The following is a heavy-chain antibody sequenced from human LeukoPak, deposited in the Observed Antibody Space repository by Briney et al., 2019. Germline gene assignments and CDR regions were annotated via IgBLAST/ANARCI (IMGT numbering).Heavy chain of an antibody. D-gene: IGHD2-2*01. Sequence: GGSLRLSCAASGFTFSRYWMHWVRQVPGKGLVWVSRINTNGSITNYADSVKGRFTISRDNAKNSLYLQMNSLRAEDTAVYYCARETVLVPAAIGDYWGQGTLVTVSS. J-gene: IGHJ4*02. V-gene: IGHV3-74*01. CDR1: GFTFSRYW. CDR3: ARETVLVPAAIGDY. CDR2: INTNGSIT.